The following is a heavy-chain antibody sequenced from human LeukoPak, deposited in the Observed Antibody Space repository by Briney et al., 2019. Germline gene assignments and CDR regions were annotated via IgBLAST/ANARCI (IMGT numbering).Heavy chain of an antibody. J-gene: IGHJ4*02. Sequence: GASVKVSCKASGYTFTSYYMHWVRQAPGQGLEWMGIINPSGGSTSYAQKFQGRVTMTRDTSTSTVYMELSSLRSEDTAVYYCAREFSSSSEFYPHFDYWGQGTLVTVSS. D-gene: IGHD6-6*01. CDR2: INPSGGST. CDR3: AREFSSSSEFYPHFDY. CDR1: GYTFTSYY. V-gene: IGHV1-46*01.